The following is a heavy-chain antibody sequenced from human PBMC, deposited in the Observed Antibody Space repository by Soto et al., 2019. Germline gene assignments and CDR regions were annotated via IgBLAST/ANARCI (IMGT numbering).Heavy chain of an antibody. CDR1: GGSISSGGYY. D-gene: IGHD3-9*01. Sequence: SETLSLTCTVSGGSISSGGYYWSWIRQHPGKGLEWIGYIYYSGSTYYNPSLKSRVTISVDTSKNQFSLKLSSVTAADTAVYYCARGDYDILTGHYYYGMDVWGQGTTVTVSS. CDR3: ARGDYDILTGHYYYGMDV. J-gene: IGHJ6*02. CDR2: IYYSGST. V-gene: IGHV4-31*03.